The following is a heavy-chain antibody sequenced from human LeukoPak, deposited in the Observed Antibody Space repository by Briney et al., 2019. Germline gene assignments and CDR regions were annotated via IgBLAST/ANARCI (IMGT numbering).Heavy chain of an antibody. CDR3: ARHVPYYYDSSGFYNDY. CDR2: IYYSGST. D-gene: IGHD3-22*01. Sequence: PSETLSLTCTVSGGSISSSSYYWGWIRQPPGKGLEWIGSIYYSGSTYYNPSLKSRVTISVDTSKNQFSPKLSSVTAADTAVYYCARHVPYYYDSSGFYNDYWGQGTLVTVSS. V-gene: IGHV4-39*01. J-gene: IGHJ4*02. CDR1: GGSISSSSYY.